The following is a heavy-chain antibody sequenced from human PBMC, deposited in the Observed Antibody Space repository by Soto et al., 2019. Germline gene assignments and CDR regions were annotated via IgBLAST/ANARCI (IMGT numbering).Heavy chain of an antibody. D-gene: IGHD3-10*01. J-gene: IGHJ4*02. CDR2: INPNSGGT. V-gene: IGHV1-2*02. CDR3: ARDPESYGSGSYGDY. CDR1: GYTFTGYY. Sequence: ASVKVSCKASGYTFTGYYMHWVRQAPGQGLEWMGWINPNSGGTNYAQKFQGRVTMTRDTSISTAYMELSRLRSDDTAVYYCARDPESYGSGSYGDYWGQGTLVTVPS.